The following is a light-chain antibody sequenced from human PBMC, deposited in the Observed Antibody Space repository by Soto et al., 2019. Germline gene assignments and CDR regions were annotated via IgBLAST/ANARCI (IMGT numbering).Light chain of an antibody. CDR2: AAS. CDR1: QGIGVY. V-gene: IGKV1-27*01. CDR3: QKYNSAPLT. J-gene: IGKJ4*01. Sequence: DIQMTQSPSSLSASLGDRVTITCRASQGIGVYLAWFPQKPGKVPKLLIYAASTLQSGVPSRFSGSGSGTDFTLTISSLQPEDFATDYCQKYNSAPLTFGGGTKVEIK.